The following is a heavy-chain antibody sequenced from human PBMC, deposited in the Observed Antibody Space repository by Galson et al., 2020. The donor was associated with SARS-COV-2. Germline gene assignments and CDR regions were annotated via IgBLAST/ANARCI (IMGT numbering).Heavy chain of an antibody. Sequence: GESLKISCAASAFSFSDHYMDWVRQAPGKGLAWVSRIRNKAYSYTTEYAASVKGSFTIPRDDSKNSLYLQMNSLKSDDTAVYYCASLYQGGYWGQGTLVTVSS. D-gene: IGHD2-2*01. CDR3: ASLYQGGY. CDR1: AFSFSDHY. CDR2: IRNKAYSYTT. V-gene: IGHV3-72*01. J-gene: IGHJ4*02.